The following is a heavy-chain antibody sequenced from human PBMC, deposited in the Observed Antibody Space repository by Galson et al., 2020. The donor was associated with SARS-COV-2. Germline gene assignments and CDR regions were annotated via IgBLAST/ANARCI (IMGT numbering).Heavy chain of an antibody. CDR3: ARGWLVD. CDR2: MKPDSDKT. J-gene: IGHJ4*02. CDR1: GYTLASFE. V-gene: IGHV1-8*01. Sequence: ASVKVSCKASGYTLASFEINWVRQAPGQGLEYMGGMKPDSDKTAYAQKFQGRVTLTRSTSTNTAYMELSSLRSDDTAIYYCARGWLVDWGQGALVTVSS. D-gene: IGHD6-6*01.